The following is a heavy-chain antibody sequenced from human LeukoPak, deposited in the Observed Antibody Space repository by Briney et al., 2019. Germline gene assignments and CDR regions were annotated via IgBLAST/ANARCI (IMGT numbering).Heavy chain of an antibody. J-gene: IGHJ4*02. Sequence: SETLSLTCTVSGGSISSGSYYWSWIRQPAGKGLEWIGRIYTSGSTNYNPSLKSRVTISVDTSKNQFSLKLSSVTAADTAVYYCARDLVVPAAKAAPFDYWGQGTLVTVSS. V-gene: IGHV4-61*02. CDR2: IYTSGST. CDR3: ARDLVVPAAKAAPFDY. D-gene: IGHD2-2*01. CDR1: GGSISSGSYY.